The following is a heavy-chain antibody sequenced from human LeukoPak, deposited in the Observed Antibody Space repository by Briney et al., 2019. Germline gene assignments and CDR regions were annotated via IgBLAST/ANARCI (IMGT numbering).Heavy chain of an antibody. CDR2: INHSGST. Sequence: YPSETLSLTCAVYGGSFSGYYWSWIRQPPGKGLEWIGEINHSGSTNYNPSLKSRVTISVDTSKNQFSLKLSSVTAADTAVYYCARLRRSGWTGRDSGGYYYYYYMDVWGKGTTVTISS. CDR1: GGSFSGYY. D-gene: IGHD6-19*01. J-gene: IGHJ6*03. V-gene: IGHV4-34*01. CDR3: ARLRRSGWTGRDSGGYYYYYYMDV.